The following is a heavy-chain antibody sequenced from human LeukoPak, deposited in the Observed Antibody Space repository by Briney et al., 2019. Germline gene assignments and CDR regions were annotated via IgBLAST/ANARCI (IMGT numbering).Heavy chain of an antibody. J-gene: IGHJ4*02. CDR2: ISSSSSYI. V-gene: IGHV3-21*01. CDR3: AREMATEYGIDY. D-gene: IGHD5-24*01. CDR1: GFTFSSYS. Sequence: GGSLRLSCAASGFTFSSYSMNWVRQAPGKGLEWVSSISSSSSYIYYADSVKGRFTISRDNAKNSLYLQMNSLRAEDTAVYYCAREMATEYGIDYWGQGTLVTVSS.